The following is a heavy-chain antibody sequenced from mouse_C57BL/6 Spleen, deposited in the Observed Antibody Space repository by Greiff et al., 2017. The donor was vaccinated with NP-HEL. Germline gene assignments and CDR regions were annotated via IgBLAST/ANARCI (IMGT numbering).Heavy chain of an antibody. CDR3: ARDGHSSMDY. V-gene: IGHV1-61*01. CDR2: IYPSDSET. Sequence: VQLQQSGAELVRPGSSVKLSCKASGYTFTSYWMDWVKQRPGQGLEWIGNIYPSDSETHYNQKFKDKATLTVDKSSSTAYMQLSSLTSEDSAVYYCARDGHSSMDYWGQGTSVTVSS. J-gene: IGHJ4*01. CDR1: GYTFTSYW. D-gene: IGHD3-1*01.